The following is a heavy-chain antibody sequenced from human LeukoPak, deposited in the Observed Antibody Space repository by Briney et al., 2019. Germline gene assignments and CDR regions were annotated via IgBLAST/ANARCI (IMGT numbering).Heavy chain of an antibody. CDR3: ARGGHYYDLNGHYYFDY. V-gene: IGHV3-53*01. CDR1: GFTVSSNY. D-gene: IGHD3-22*01. J-gene: IGHJ4*02. CDR2: IYSGGNA. Sequence: PGGSLRLSCAASGFTVSSNYMSWVRQAPGKGLEWVSVIYSGGNAFYAESVKGRFTISRDNSKNTVYLQMNSLRAEDTAIYYCARGGHYYDLNGHYYFDYWGQGTLVTVSS.